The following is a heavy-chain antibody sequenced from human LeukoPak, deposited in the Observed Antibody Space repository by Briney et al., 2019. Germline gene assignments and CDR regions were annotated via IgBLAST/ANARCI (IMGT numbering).Heavy chain of an antibody. Sequence: PSEALSLTCTVSGGSISSYYWSWIRQPPGKGLEWIGYIYYSGSTNYNPSLKSRVTLSVDTSKNQFSLKLSSVTAADTAVYYCARGDDYGDYRTYWYFDLWGRGTLVTASS. D-gene: IGHD4-17*01. CDR1: GGSISSYY. CDR3: ARGDDYGDYRTYWYFDL. V-gene: IGHV4-59*01. J-gene: IGHJ2*01. CDR2: IYYSGST.